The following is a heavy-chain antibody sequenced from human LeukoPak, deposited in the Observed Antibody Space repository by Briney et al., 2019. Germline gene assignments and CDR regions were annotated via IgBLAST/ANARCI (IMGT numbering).Heavy chain of an antibody. CDR3: ARSRAVAGTSYFDY. D-gene: IGHD6-19*01. CDR1: GYTFTSYV. CDR2: ISAYNGNT. Sequence: GASVTVSCKASGYTFTSYVISWVRQAPGHGLEWMGWISAYNGNTNYAQKLQGRVTITTDTSTSTVYMELRSLRSDDTAVYYCARSRAVAGTSYFDYWGQGTLVTVSS. V-gene: IGHV1-18*01. J-gene: IGHJ4*02.